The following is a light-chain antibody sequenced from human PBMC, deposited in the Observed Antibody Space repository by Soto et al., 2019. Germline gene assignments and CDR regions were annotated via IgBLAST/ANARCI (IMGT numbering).Light chain of an antibody. J-gene: IGKJ5*01. CDR3: QQYGSSPIT. Sequence: EIVLTQSPASLCLSPGERATFCCRASQGVSSYLAWYQQKPGQAPRLLIYGASSRATGIPDRFSGSGSGTDFTLTISRLEPEDFAVYYCQQYGSSPITFGQGTRLEIK. CDR2: GAS. CDR1: QGVSSY. V-gene: IGKV3-20*01.